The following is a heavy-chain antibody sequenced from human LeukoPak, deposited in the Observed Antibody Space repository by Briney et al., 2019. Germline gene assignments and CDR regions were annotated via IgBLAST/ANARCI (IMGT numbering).Heavy chain of an antibody. J-gene: IGHJ3*02. CDR2: ISRETDGGTT. Sequence: PGGSLRLSCAASGFTFTNAWMNWVRQAPGKGLEWVGRISRETDGGTTDYPAPVKGRFTISRDDSKNTLYLQMNSLKTEDTAVYYCTTFTTLDAFDIWGQGTMVTVSS. CDR1: GFTFTNAW. V-gene: IGHV3-15*01. D-gene: IGHD1-14*01. CDR3: TTFTTLDAFDI.